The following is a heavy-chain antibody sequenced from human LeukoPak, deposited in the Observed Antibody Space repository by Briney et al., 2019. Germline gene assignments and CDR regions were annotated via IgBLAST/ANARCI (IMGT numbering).Heavy chain of an antibody. CDR3: ARISLELRAVDY. D-gene: IGHD1-7*01. Sequence: SETLSLTCAVYGGSFSGYYWSWIRQPPGKGLEWIGEINHSGSTNYNPSLKSRVTISVDTSKNQFSLKLSSVTAADTAVYYCARISLELRAVDYWGQGTLVTVSS. CDR1: GGSFSGYY. V-gene: IGHV4-34*01. CDR2: INHSGST. J-gene: IGHJ4*02.